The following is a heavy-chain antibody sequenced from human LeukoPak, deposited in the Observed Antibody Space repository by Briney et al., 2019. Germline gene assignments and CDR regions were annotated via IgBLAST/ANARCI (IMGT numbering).Heavy chain of an antibody. CDR2: IYPGDSDT. D-gene: IGHD7-27*01. J-gene: IGHJ3*02. CDR1: GYIFNTYW. Sequence: GGSLKISCQGSGYIFNTYWVGGVRQVRGKGREGIGIIYPGDSDTKYRPSFQRQLTISADKSISTAYLQWSSLKASDTAMYYCARPQDFGLTGMNAFDIWGQGTMVTVSS. V-gene: IGHV5-51*01. CDR3: ARPQDFGLTGMNAFDI.